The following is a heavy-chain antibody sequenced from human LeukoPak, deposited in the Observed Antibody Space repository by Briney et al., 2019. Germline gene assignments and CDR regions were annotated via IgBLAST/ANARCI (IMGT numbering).Heavy chain of an antibody. V-gene: IGHV4-59*01. J-gene: IGHJ4*02. CDR1: GGSISTYY. CDR2: IYYDGST. CDR3: ARVFSVRGVISYYFDY. D-gene: IGHD3-10*01. Sequence: NTSETLSLTCTVSGGSISTYYWSWIRQPPGKGLEWIGYIYYDGSTNYDPSLKSRVTISVDTSKNQFSLKLTSVTAADTAVYYCARVFSVRGVISYYFDYWGQGTLVTVSS.